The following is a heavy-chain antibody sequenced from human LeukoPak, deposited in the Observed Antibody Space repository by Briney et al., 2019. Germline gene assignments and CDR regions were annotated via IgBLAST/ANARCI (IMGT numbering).Heavy chain of an antibody. J-gene: IGHJ4*02. D-gene: IGHD6-19*01. CDR1: GFTFSSYA. V-gene: IGHV3-23*01. CDR2: ITSGGTT. Sequence: GGSLRLSCAASGFTFSSYAMNWVRQAPVKGLEWVSGITSGGTTYYADSVKGRFTISRDNSKNTLYLQMNSLRAEDTAVYYCAKGAVAGTIYCYFDYWGQGTLVTVSS. CDR3: AKGAVAGTIYCYFDY.